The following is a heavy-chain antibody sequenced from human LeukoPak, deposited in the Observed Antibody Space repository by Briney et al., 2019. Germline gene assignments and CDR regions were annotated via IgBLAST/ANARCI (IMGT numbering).Heavy chain of an antibody. CDR2: IYTSGST. J-gene: IGHJ5*02. Sequence: SETLSLTCTVSGGSISSGSYYWSWIRQPAGKGLEWIGRIYTSGSTNYNPSLKSRVTISVDTSKNQFSLKLSSVTAADTAVYYCARGPKANYYGSGIRSWFDPWGQGTLVTVSS. CDR3: ARGPKANYYGSGIRSWFDP. CDR1: GGSISSGSYY. V-gene: IGHV4-61*02. D-gene: IGHD3-10*01.